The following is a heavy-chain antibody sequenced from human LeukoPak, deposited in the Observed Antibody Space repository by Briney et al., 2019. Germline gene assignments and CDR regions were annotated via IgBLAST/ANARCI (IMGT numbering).Heavy chain of an antibody. V-gene: IGHV3-23*01. J-gene: IGHJ6*03. Sequence: GGSLRLSCAASGFTFSSYAMSWVRQAPGKGLEWVSAISGSGGSTYYADSVKGRFTISTKNAENSLHLQMNNLRAGDTATYYCSRGAAAGTGHYFMDVWGSGTTVIVSS. D-gene: IGHD6-13*01. CDR1: GFTFSSYA. CDR2: ISGSGGST. CDR3: SRGAAAGTGHYFMDV.